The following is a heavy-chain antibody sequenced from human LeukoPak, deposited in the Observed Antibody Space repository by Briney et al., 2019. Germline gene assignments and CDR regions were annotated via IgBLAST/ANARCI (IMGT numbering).Heavy chain of an antibody. CDR1: GGSISSSSYH. CDR3: AGRPRSGVDY. Sequence: SETLSLTCTVSGGSISSSSYHWAWIRQPPGEGLEWIGNIYYSGSTYYNPSLKSRVTISVGTSKNQFSLRLSSVTAADTAVYYCAGRPRSGVDYWGQGTLVTVSS. D-gene: IGHD1-26*01. CDR2: IYYSGST. V-gene: IGHV4-39*01. J-gene: IGHJ4*02.